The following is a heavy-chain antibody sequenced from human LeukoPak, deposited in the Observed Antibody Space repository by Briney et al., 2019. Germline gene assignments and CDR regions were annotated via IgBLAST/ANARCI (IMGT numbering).Heavy chain of an antibody. Sequence: GGCLRLSCAASRFTFSSYWMTWVRPAPGKRLGCVANKNQDGSAKYYVDSVKGRFIISRDNAKDSLYLQMNSLRAEDTAVYYCARRKAYSGYDSPPYYFDYWGQGTLVTVSS. V-gene: IGHV3-7*01. J-gene: IGHJ4*02. CDR2: KNQDGSAK. CDR1: RFTFSSYW. CDR3: ARRKAYSGYDSPPYYFDY. D-gene: IGHD5-12*01.